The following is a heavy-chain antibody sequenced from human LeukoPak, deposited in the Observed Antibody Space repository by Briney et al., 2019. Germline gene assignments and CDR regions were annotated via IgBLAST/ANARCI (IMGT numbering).Heavy chain of an antibody. Sequence: PGGSLRLSCAASGFTFSNYAMSWARRAPGRGLEWLSAISSSGGSTYYADSVKGRFTISRDNSKNTLHLQMNSLRTEDTAVYHCTRQLGYCSDGSCYFDYWGQGTLVTVSS. CDR2: ISSSGGST. J-gene: IGHJ4*02. D-gene: IGHD2-15*01. CDR3: TRQLGYCSDGSCYFDY. CDR1: GFTFSNYA. V-gene: IGHV3-23*01.